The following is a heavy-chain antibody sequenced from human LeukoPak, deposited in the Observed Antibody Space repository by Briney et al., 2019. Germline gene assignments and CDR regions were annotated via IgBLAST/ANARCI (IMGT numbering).Heavy chain of an antibody. Sequence: GGSLRLSCAASGFTFSNAWMSWVRQAPGKGLEWVSSISSSSSYIYYADSVKGRFTISRDNAKNSLYLQMNSLRAEDTAVYYCARSTAMVPLNYWGQGTLVTVSS. V-gene: IGHV3-21*01. J-gene: IGHJ4*02. CDR3: ARSTAMVPLNY. CDR1: GFTFSNAW. CDR2: ISSSSSYI. D-gene: IGHD5-18*01.